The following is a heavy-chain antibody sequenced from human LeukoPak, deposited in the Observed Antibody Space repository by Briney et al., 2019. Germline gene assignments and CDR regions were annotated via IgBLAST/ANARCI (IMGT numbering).Heavy chain of an antibody. CDR2: ISGSGGST. J-gene: IGHJ4*02. CDR1: GFTFSSYA. Sequence: PGGSLRLSCAASGFTFSSYATSWVRQAPGKGLEWVSAISGSGGSTYYADSVKGRFTISRDNSKNTPYLQMNSLRAEDTAVYYCAKPLSLSSGSYYFDYWGQGTLVTVSS. D-gene: IGHD1-26*01. CDR3: AKPLSLSSGSYYFDY. V-gene: IGHV3-23*01.